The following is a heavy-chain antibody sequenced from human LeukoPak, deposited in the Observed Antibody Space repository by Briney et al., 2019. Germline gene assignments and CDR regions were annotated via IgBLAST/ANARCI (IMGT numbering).Heavy chain of an antibody. CDR1: GFTFSSYA. J-gene: IGHJ3*02. CDR3: AKLLARYSSGVRAFDI. D-gene: IGHD6-19*01. V-gene: IGHV3-23*01. CDR2: ISGSGGST. Sequence: GGSLRLSCAASGFTFSSYAMSWVRQAPGKGLEWVSAISGSGGSTYYADSVKGRFTISRDNSKKTLYLQMNSLRAEDTAVYYCAKLLARYSSGVRAFDIWGQGTMVTVSS.